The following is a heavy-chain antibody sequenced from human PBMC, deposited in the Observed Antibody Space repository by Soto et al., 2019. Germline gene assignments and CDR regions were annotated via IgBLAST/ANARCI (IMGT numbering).Heavy chain of an antibody. CDR1: GFTFSNYA. V-gene: IGHV3-23*01. CDR3: AKGYYYDSSGYLDP. CDR2: ISAGGGRT. Sequence: PGGSLRLSCAASGFTFSNYAMSWVRQAPGKGPEWVSSISAGGGRTYYADSVKGRLTISRDNPKNTLYLQMNSLRAEDTAVYYCAKGYYYDSSGYLDPWGQGTLVTVSS. J-gene: IGHJ5*02. D-gene: IGHD3-22*01.